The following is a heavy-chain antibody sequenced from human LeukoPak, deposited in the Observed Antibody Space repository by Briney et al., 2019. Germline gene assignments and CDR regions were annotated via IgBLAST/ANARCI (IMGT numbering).Heavy chain of an antibody. J-gene: IGHJ4*02. CDR3: SRGDQLLYFDY. V-gene: IGHV1-18*01. Sequence: GASVKVSCKASGYTFTNFGISWVRQAPGQGLEWMGWISTYNGDTNYAQELQGRVALTTDTSTSTAFMELRSLRSDDTAVYYCSRGDQLLYFDYWGQGTLVTVSS. CDR1: GYTFTNFG. D-gene: IGHD1-26*01. CDR2: ISTYNGDT.